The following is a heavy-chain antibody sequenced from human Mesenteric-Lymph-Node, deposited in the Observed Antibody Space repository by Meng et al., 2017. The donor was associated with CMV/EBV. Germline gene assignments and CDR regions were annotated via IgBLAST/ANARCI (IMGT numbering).Heavy chain of an antibody. CDR2: MNPNSGNT. Sequence: ASVKVSCKASGYTFTSYDINWVRQATGQGLEWMGWMNPNSGNTGYAQKFQGRVTMTRDTSTTTVYMELSSLRSDDTAVYYCARDSAGGPNWFDPWGQGTLVTVSS. D-gene: IGHD3-10*01. V-gene: IGHV1-8*02. CDR3: ARDSAGGPNWFDP. J-gene: IGHJ5*02. CDR1: GYTFTSYD.